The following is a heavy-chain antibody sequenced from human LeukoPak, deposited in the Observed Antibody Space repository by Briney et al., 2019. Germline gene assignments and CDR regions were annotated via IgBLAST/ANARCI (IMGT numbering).Heavy chain of an antibody. CDR2: IYPGDSDT. J-gene: IGHJ4*02. V-gene: IGHV5-51*01. D-gene: IGHD5-12*01. CDR1: GYSFTSYW. CDR3: ARSQRYSGYDGGF. Sequence: GESLKISCKGSGYSFTSYWIGWVRQMPGKGLEWMGIIYPGDSDTRYSPSFQGQVTISADKSINTAYLQWNSLKASDTAMYYCARSQRYSGYDGGFWGLGTQVTVSS.